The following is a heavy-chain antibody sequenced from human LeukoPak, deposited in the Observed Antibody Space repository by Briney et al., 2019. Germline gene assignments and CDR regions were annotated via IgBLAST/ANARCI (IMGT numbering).Heavy chain of an antibody. CDR2: IYYSGGT. CDR3: ARMTTVTGNDAFDI. CDR1: GGSISSYY. J-gene: IGHJ3*02. Sequence: PSETLSLTCTVSGGSISSYYWSWIRQPPGKGLEWIGYIYYSGGTNYNPSLKSRVTISVDTSKNQFSLKLSSVTAADTAVYYCARMTTVTGNDAFDIWGQGTMVTVSS. D-gene: IGHD4-17*01. V-gene: IGHV4-59*08.